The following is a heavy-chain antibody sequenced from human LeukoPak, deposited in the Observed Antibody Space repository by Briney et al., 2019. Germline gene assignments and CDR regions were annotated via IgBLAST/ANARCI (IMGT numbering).Heavy chain of an antibody. CDR3: ARDHLVATFDY. CDR2: ISSISSYI. J-gene: IGHJ4*02. V-gene: IGHV3-21*01. Sequence: GRSLGLSYAASGFTFSSYSMNWVRQAPGKGLEWVSSISSISSYIYYADSLKGRFTISGDNAKNSLYLQMKSLRAEDTAVYYCARDHLVATFDYWGQGTLVTVSS. D-gene: IGHD2-8*02. CDR1: GFTFSSYS.